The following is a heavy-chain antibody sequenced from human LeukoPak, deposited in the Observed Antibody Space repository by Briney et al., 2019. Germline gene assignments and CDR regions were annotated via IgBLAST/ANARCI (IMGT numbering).Heavy chain of an antibody. CDR3: AKKFSSAWPCFDY. D-gene: IGHD6-19*01. V-gene: IGHV3-53*01. Sequence: PGGSLRLSCAASGFTVSSNYMSWVRQAPGKGLEWVSVIYSGGSTYYADSVKGRFTISRDNSKNTLYLRMNSLRPEDTALYYCAKKFSSAWPCFDYWGQGALVTVSS. CDR1: GFTVSSNY. J-gene: IGHJ4*02. CDR2: IYSGGST.